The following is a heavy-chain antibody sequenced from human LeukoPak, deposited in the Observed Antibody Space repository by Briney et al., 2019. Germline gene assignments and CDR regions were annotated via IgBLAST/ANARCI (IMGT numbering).Heavy chain of an antibody. J-gene: IGHJ6*02. CDR1: GYSFISYW. D-gene: IGHD3-22*01. Sequence: GESLKISCKGSGYSFISYWIGWVRQKPGKGLEWMGIIHPGDSETRYGPSFQGQVTISADRSINTAYLQWSSLKASDTAMYYCARQPFYRNDSRGYYLYGMDVWGQGTTVTVSS. CDR3: ARQPFYRNDSRGYYLYGMDV. V-gene: IGHV5-51*01. CDR2: IHPGDSET.